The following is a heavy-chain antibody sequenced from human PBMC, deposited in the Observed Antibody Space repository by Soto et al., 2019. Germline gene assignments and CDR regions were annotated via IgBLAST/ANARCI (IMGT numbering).Heavy chain of an antibody. CDR2: ISGSGGST. Sequence: GGSLRLSCAASGFTFSSYAMSWVRQAPGKGLEWVSAISGSGGSTYYADSVKGRFTISRDNSKTTLYLQMNSLRAEDTAVYYCAKDKLSSVRGVIILNWFDPWGQGTLVTVSS. CDR3: AKDKLSSVRGVIILNWFDP. J-gene: IGHJ5*02. CDR1: GFTFSSYA. D-gene: IGHD3-10*01. V-gene: IGHV3-23*01.